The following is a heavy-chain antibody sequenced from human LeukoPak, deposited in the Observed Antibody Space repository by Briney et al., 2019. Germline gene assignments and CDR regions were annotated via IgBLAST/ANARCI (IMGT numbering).Heavy chain of an antibody. CDR2: INHSGST. Sequence: SETLSLTCAVYGGSFTTYYWSWIRQPPGKGLEWVGEINHSGSTNYNPSLKSRVTISVDTSKNQFSLKLSSVTAADTAVYYCARVPRDYDILTGYEDWFDPWGQGTLVTVSS. CDR1: GGSFTTYY. D-gene: IGHD3-9*01. CDR3: ARVPRDYDILTGYEDWFDP. J-gene: IGHJ5*02. V-gene: IGHV4-34*01.